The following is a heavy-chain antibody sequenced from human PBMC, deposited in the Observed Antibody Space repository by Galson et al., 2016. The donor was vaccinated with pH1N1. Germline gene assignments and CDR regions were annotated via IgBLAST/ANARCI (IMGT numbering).Heavy chain of an antibody. V-gene: IGHV3-20*04. CDR1: GFTFDKYG. CDR3: ARVRLNMPGDPTGYFDF. Sequence: SLRLSCAASGFTFDKYGVSWVRQAPGKGLEWVSIISPDGSSMSYTDSVKGRFTISRDNDRSTLYLQMDSLRADDTALYYCARVRLNMPGDPTGYFDFWGQGALVTVSS. D-gene: IGHD7-27*01. J-gene: IGHJ4*02. CDR2: ISPDGSSM.